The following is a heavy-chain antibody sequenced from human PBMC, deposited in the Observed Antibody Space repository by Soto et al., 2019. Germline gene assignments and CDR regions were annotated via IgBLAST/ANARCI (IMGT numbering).Heavy chain of an antibody. D-gene: IGHD5-18*01. V-gene: IGHV4-4*02. CDR1: GGSISSSNW. CDR3: ARDQRGYSYGYYYYGMDV. Sequence: PSETLSLTCAVSGGSISSSNWWSWVRQPPGKGLEWIGEIYHSGSTNYNPSLKSRVTISVDKSKNQFSLKLSSVTAADTAVYYCARDQRGYSYGYYYYGMDVWGQGTTVT. CDR2: IYHSGST. J-gene: IGHJ6*01.